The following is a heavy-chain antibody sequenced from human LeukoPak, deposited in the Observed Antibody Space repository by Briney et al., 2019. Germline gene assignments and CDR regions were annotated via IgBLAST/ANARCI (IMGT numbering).Heavy chain of an antibody. V-gene: IGHV3-53*01. CDR3: ARGNGDYVPNYFDY. Sequence: GGSLRLSCAASGFTVSSNYMSWVRQAPGKGLEWVSVIYSGGSTYYADAVKGRFTTSTDNSKNTLYLQLNSLRAEDTAVYYCARGNGDYVPNYFDYWGQGTLVTVSS. CDR1: GFTVSSNY. D-gene: IGHD4-17*01. J-gene: IGHJ4*02. CDR2: IYSGGST.